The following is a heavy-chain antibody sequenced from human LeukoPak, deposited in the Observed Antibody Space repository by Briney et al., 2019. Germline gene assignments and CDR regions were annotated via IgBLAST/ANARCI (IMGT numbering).Heavy chain of an antibody. J-gene: IGHJ4*02. D-gene: IGHD3-10*01. CDR2: IKQDGSEK. Sequence: SGGSLRLSCATSGFTFSNAWMSWVRQAPGKGLEWVANIKQDGSEKYYVDSVKGRFTISRDNAKNSLYLQMNSLRAEDTAVYHCARVSVRGVLPPYFDYWGQGTLVTVSS. CDR3: ARVSVRGVLPPYFDY. CDR1: GFTFSNAW. V-gene: IGHV3-7*01.